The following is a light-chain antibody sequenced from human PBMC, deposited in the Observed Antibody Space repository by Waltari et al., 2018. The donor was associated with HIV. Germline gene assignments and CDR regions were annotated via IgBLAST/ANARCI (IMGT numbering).Light chain of an antibody. CDR2: EVS. CDR3: SSYSRGALL. CDR1: TNDIGSYTY. V-gene: IGLV2-14*01. J-gene: IGLJ2*01. Sequence: QSVLTQPASVSGSPGQSLTLSCTGTTNDIGSYTYVSWYQQSPDKAPTLIIYEVSNRPSGISSRFSGSKSGNTASLTISGLQADDEAYYHCSSYSRGALLFGGGTKVTVL.